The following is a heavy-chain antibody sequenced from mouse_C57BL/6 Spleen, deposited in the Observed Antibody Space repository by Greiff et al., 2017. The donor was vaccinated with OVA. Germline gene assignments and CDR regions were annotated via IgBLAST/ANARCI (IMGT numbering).Heavy chain of an antibody. J-gene: IGHJ4*01. CDR1: GFSLTSYG. CDR2: IWRGGST. Sequence: QVQLQQSGPGLVQPSQSLSITCTVSGFSLTSYGVHWVRQSPGKGLEWLGVIWRGGSTDYNAAFMSRLSITKDNSKSQVFFKMNSLQADDTAIYYCAKETTVVYGAGAMDYWGQGTSVTVSS. CDR3: AKETTVVYGAGAMDY. V-gene: IGHV2-5*01. D-gene: IGHD1-1*01.